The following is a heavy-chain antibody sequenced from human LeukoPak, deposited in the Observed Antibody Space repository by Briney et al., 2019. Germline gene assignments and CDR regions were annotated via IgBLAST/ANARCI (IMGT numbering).Heavy chain of an antibody. V-gene: IGHV4-34*01. CDR2: INHSGST. CDR3: ARGSRDLVSQYYYYYMDV. Sequence: SETLSLTCAVYGGSFSGYYWSWIRQPPGKGLEWIGEINHSGSTNYNLSLKSRVTISVDTSKNQFSLKLSSVTAADTAVYYCARGSRDLVSQYYYYYMDVWGKGTTVTVSS. CDR1: GGSFSGYY. J-gene: IGHJ6*03. D-gene: IGHD2-8*01.